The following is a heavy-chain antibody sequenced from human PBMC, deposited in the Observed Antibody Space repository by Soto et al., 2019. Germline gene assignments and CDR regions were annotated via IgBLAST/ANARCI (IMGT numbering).Heavy chain of an antibody. J-gene: IGHJ5*02. D-gene: IGHD6-6*01. CDR2: ISGSGGST. V-gene: IGHV3-23*01. Sequence: GGSLRLSCAASGFTFSSYAMSWVRQAPGKGLEWVSAISGSGGSTYYADSVKGRFTISRDNSKNTLYLQMNSLRAEDTAVYYCAKDGRGSSSGFNWFDPWGQGTLVTVSS. CDR1: GFTFSSYA. CDR3: AKDGRGSSSGFNWFDP.